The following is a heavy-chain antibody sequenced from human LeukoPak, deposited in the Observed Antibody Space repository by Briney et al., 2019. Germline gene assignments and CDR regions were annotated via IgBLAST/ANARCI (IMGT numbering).Heavy chain of an antibody. J-gene: IGHJ4*02. CDR2: IHSTGST. V-gene: IGHV4-59*08. D-gene: IGHD4-11*01. Sequence: SETLSLAFTVPGGSISNDLCTWIRQFPGKVLELDAYIHSTGSTNYNPSLKSRVAISVDTSRNHFSLKLSSVTAADTAVYYCAGQDNDYPYYFDLWGQGTLVTVSS. CDR1: GGSISNDL. CDR3: AGQDNDYPYYFDL.